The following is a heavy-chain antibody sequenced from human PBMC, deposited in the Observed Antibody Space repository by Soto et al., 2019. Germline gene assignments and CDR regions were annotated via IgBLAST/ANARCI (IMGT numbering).Heavy chain of an antibody. Sequence: GGSLRLSCEGSGFTFSDYYISWIRQAPGKGLEWISYSSNSGTFSRYADSVKGRFSISRDNTKNLLYLQMNSLRAEDTAVYYCARSGDNYNRLDYWGQGTPVTVSS. CDR2: SSNSGTFS. J-gene: IGHJ4*02. CDR1: GFTFSDYY. D-gene: IGHD1-1*01. CDR3: ARSGDNYNRLDY. V-gene: IGHV3-11*06.